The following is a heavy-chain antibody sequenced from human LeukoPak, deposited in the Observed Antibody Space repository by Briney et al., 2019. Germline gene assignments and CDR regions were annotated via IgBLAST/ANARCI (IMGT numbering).Heavy chain of an antibody. V-gene: IGHV3-23*01. D-gene: IGHD4-11*01. J-gene: IGHJ5*02. Sequence: GGSLRLSCAASGFTFSSYPMTWVRQAPGKGLEWVSVFSSSGSTFYAESVKGRFTISRDNSKNTLYLQMNGLRAEDTAVYYCVKDLRGTTGSWGQGTLVTVSS. CDR1: GFTFSSYP. CDR3: VKDLRGTTGS. CDR2: FSSSGST.